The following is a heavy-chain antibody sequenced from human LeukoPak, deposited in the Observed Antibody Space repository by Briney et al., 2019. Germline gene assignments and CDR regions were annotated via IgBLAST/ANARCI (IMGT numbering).Heavy chain of an antibody. Sequence: PGGSLRLSCAASGFTFSSYGMHWVRQAPGKGLEWVSAISGSGGSTYYADSVKGRFTISRDNSKNTLYLQMNSLRAEDTAVYYCAKAQYYYDSSGYXXXXFYFDYWGXGTLVTVX. D-gene: IGHD3-22*01. CDR1: GFTFSSYG. CDR3: AKAQYYYDSSGYXXXXFYFDY. CDR2: ISGSGGST. J-gene: IGHJ4*02. V-gene: IGHV3-23*01.